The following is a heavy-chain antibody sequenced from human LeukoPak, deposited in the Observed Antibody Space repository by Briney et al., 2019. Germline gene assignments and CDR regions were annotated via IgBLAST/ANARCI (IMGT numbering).Heavy chain of an antibody. Sequence: SETLSLTCTVSGGSISSYYWSWIRQPPGKGLEWIGYIYYSGSTNYNPSLKSRVTISVDTSKNQFSLKLSSVTAADTAVYYCARMMLLRDYYYYGMDVWGQGTTVTVSS. D-gene: IGHD2-21*01. CDR1: GGSISSYY. CDR3: ARMMLLRDYYYYGMDV. CDR2: IYYSGST. V-gene: IGHV4-59*01. J-gene: IGHJ6*02.